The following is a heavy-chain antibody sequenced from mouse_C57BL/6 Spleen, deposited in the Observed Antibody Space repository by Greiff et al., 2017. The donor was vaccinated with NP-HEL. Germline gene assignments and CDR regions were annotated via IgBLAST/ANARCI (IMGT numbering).Heavy chain of an antibody. V-gene: IGHV5-15*01. CDR3: ARQGTGDAMDY. Sequence: EVQLVESGGGLVQPGGSLKLSCAASGFTFSDYGMAWVRQAPRKGPEWVAFISNLAYSIYYADTVTGRFTISRENAKNTLYLEMSSLRSEDTAMYYCARQGTGDAMDYWGQGTSVTVSS. J-gene: IGHJ4*01. CDR2: ISNLAYSI. D-gene: IGHD3-3*01. CDR1: GFTFSDYG.